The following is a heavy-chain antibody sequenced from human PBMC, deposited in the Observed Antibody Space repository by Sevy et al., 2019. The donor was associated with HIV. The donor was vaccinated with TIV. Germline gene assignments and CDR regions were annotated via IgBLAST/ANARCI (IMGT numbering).Heavy chain of an antibody. V-gene: IGHV3-74*01. J-gene: IGHJ4*02. Sequence: GGSLRLSCAASGFTFRSYWMHWVRQAPGKGLVWVSHINSDGSKTGYADSVKGRFTISRDNAKNTLYLQMNSLRAEDTAVYYCARDKSATAVDYWGQGTLVTVSS. CDR1: GFTFRSYW. D-gene: IGHD6-25*01. CDR2: INSDGSKT. CDR3: ARDKSATAVDY.